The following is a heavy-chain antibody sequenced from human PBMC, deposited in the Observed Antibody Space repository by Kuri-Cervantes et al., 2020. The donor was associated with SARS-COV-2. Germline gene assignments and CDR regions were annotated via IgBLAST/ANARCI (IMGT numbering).Heavy chain of an antibody. Sequence: GESLKISCAASGFTFSSYGMHWVRQAPGKGLEWVSYISSGGSTYYADSVKGRFTIYRDNPKNTLYLQMNSLRAEDTAVYYCAKDRSVYVVNNWFDPWGQGTLVTVSS. D-gene: IGHD2-21*01. CDR2: ISSGGST. J-gene: IGHJ5*02. CDR1: GFTFSSYG. CDR3: AKDRSVYVVNNWFDP. V-gene: IGHV3-23*01.